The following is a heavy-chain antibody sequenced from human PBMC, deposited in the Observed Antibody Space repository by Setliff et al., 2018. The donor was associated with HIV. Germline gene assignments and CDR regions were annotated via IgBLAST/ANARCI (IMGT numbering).Heavy chain of an antibody. Sequence: WETLSLTCAVYGGPLSGHYWSWIRQPPGQGLEWIGETSHSGKTNYNPSLKSRVTISVDTSKNQFSLKLTSVTAADTAVYYCVTSSSWSSRLNFWGPGMLVTVSS. CDR1: GGPLSGHY. V-gene: IGHV4-34*01. CDR2: TSHSGKT. J-gene: IGHJ4*02. D-gene: IGHD2-2*01. CDR3: VTSSSWSSRLNF.